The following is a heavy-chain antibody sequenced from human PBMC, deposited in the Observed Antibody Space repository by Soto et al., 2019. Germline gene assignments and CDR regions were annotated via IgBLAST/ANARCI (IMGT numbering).Heavy chain of an antibody. CDR1: GFTFDDYA. J-gene: IGHJ4*02. D-gene: IGHD6-13*01. CDR2: ISWNSGSI. CDR3: AKDSSWGGYIAAAGSY. V-gene: IGHV3-9*01. Sequence: EVQLVESGGGLVQPGRSLRLSCAASGFTFDDYAMHWVRQAPGKGLEWVSGISWNSGSIGYADSVKGRFTISRDNAKNSLYLQMNSLRAEDTALYYCAKDSSWGGYIAAAGSYWGQGTLVTVSS.